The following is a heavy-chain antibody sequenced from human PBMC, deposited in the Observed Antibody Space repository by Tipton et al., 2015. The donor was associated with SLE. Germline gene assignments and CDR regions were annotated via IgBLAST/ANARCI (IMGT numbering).Heavy chain of an antibody. J-gene: IGHJ6*03. CDR3: ARGSAVITSGYYYYYMDV. Sequence: TLSLTCTVSGDSITSNNYHWSWIRQPPGKGLEWIGYIYYSGSTNYNPSLKSRVTISVDTSKNQFSLKLSSVTAADTAVYYCARGSAVITSGYYYYYMDVWGKGTTVTVSS. CDR1: GDSITSNNYH. V-gene: IGHV4-61*01. CDR2: IYYSGST. D-gene: IGHD3-22*01.